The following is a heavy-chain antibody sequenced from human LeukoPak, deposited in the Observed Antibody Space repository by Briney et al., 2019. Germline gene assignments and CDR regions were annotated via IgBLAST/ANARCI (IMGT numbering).Heavy chain of an antibody. V-gene: IGHV4-34*01. CDR3: AGGRKYTSGYRVTELGSGYSDY. CDR1: GGSFSGSY. CDR2: ISDSRST. Sequence: SETLSLTCAVYGGSFSGSYWSWIRQPPEKGLEWIGKISDSRSTNYNPSLKSRVTISVDTSKNQLSLKLSSVTAADTAVYYCAGGRKYTSGYRVTELGSGYSDYWGQGTLVTVSS. D-gene: IGHD5-18*01. J-gene: IGHJ4*02.